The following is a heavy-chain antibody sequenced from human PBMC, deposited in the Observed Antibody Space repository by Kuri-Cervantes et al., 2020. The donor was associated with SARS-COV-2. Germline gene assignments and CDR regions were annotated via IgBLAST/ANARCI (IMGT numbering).Heavy chain of an antibody. D-gene: IGHD6-19*01. V-gene: IGHV4-4*07. CDR2: IYTSGST. CDR1: GGSISSDY. CDR3: TTDRPPYKIIAVAGTSGDDAFDI. Sequence: GSLRLSCTVSGGSISSDYWSWIRQPAGKELEWIGRIYTSGSTNHSPPLKSRVTMSVDTSKNQFSLKLSSVTAADTAVYYCTTDRPPYKIIAVAGTSGDDAFDIWGQGTMVTVSS. J-gene: IGHJ3*02.